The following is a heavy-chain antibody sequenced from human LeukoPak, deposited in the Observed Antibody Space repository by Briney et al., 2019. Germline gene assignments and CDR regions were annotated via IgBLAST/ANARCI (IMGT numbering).Heavy chain of an antibody. CDR2: IYYGGST. CDR1: GGSISSYY. CDR3: AREHSSSSPDAFDI. J-gene: IGHJ3*02. V-gene: IGHV4-59*12. D-gene: IGHD6-6*01. Sequence: SETLSLTRTVSGGSISSYYWSWIRQPPGKGLEWIGYIYYGGSTNYNPSLKSRVTISVDTSKNQFSLKLSSVTAADTAVYYCAREHSSSSPDAFDIWGQGTMVTVSS.